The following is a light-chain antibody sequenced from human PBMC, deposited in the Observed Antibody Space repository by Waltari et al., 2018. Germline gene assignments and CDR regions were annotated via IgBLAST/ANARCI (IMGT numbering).Light chain of an antibody. CDR3: SSFTSSSTGI. CDR1: SGDVGGYDL. Sequence: QSALTQPASVSGSPGQSITISCTGPSGDVGGYDLVSWYQQHPGKAPKLMIYDATNRPSGGSDRFSASTSGNTASLTISDLRPEDEAEYYCSSFTSSSTGIFGSGTTVTVL. CDR2: DAT. V-gene: IGLV2-14*03. J-gene: IGLJ1*01.